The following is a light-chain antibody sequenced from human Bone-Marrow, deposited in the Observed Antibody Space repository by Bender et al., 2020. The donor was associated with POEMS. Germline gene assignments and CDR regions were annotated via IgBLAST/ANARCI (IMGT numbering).Light chain of an antibody. Sequence: SALTQPASVSGSPGQSINISCTGSSADVTNYNLVSWFQQHPGKAPKLIIYEVDNRPSGFSNRFSGSKSGNTASLTISGLQVEDETDYYCSSYRADGIFVFGTGTKVTV. V-gene: IGLV2-14*01. CDR3: SSYRADGIFV. CDR2: EVD. J-gene: IGLJ1*01. CDR1: SADVTNYNL.